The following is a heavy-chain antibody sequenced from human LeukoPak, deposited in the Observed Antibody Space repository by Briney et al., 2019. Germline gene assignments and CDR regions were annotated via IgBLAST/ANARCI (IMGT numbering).Heavy chain of an antibody. CDR1: GESFSGYY. CDR3: ARGRDAFDI. Sequence: IPSETLSLTCAVYGESFSGYYWSWIRQSPGKGLEWIGEINHSGSTNYNPSLKSRVTISVDTSKNQFSLKLSSVTAADTAMYYCARGRDAFDIWGQGTMVTVSS. J-gene: IGHJ3*02. CDR2: INHSGST. V-gene: IGHV4-34*01.